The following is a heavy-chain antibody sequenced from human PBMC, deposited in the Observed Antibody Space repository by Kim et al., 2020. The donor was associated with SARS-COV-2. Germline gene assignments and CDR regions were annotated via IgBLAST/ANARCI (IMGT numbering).Heavy chain of an antibody. CDR3: AREVPPRYCSCGSCSSPTFDY. CDR2: IYYSGST. D-gene: IGHD2-15*01. J-gene: IGHJ4*02. Sequence: SETLSLTCTVSGGSISSGDYYWSWIRQPPGKGLEWIGYIYYSGSTYYNPSLKSRVTISVDTSKNQFSLKLSSVTAADTAVYYCAREVPPRYCSCGSCSSPTFDYWGQGTLVTVSS. V-gene: IGHV4-30-4*01. CDR1: GGSISSGDYY.